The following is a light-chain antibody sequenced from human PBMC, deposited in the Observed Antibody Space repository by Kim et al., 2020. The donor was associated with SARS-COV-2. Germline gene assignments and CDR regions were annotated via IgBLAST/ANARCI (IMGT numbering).Light chain of an antibody. J-gene: IGKJ5*01. CDR3: QQYGSSPWIT. CDR2: GAS. CDR1: QSVSSSY. V-gene: IGKV3-20*01. Sequence: PGERATLSCRASQSVSSSYLAWYQQKPGQAPRLLIYGASSRATGIPDRFSGSGSGTDFTLTISRLEPEDFAVYYCQQYGSSPWITFGQGTRLEIK.